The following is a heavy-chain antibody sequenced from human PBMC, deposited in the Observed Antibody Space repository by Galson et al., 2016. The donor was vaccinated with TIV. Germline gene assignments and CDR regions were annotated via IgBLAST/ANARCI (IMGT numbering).Heavy chain of an antibody. D-gene: IGHD3-22*01. CDR3: ARHFRYSDSSGYHYFDS. CDR2: IFPDDSGT. CDR1: GYRFSSYW. Sequence: QSGAEVKKPGESLKISCKGSGYRFSSYWIGWVRQWPGKGLEWLGIIFPDDSGTRYSPSLEGQVTFSADKSIRTAYLQWSSLKASDTAIYYCARHFRYSDSSGYHYFDSWGQGTMVTVSS. J-gene: IGHJ4*02. V-gene: IGHV5-51*01.